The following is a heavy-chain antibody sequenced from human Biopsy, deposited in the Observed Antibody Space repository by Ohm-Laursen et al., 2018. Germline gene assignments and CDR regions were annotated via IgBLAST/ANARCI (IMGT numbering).Heavy chain of an antibody. J-gene: IGHJ4*02. D-gene: IGHD2-2*02. CDR3: AKGGYCTTTSCYMDVDY. CDR2: ISGSGGST. CDR1: GFIFTDYT. V-gene: IGHV3-23*01. Sequence: SRRLSCAASGFIFTDYTMNWVRQAPGKGLEWVSTISGSGGSTYYADSVKGRFTISRDASKNTLYLLMNSLRAEDTAMYYCAKGGYCTTTSCYMDVDYWGQGTLVTVSS.